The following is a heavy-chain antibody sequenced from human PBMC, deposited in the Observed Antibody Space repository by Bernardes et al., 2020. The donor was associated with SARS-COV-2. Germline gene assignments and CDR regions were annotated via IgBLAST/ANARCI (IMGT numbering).Heavy chain of an antibody. Sequence: ASVQVSCKVSGYTLTELSMHWVRQAPGKGLEWMGGFDPEDGETIYAQKFQGRVTMTEDTSTDTAYMELSSLRSEDTAVYYCATDWAIVATAHGGLTYWGQGTLVTVSS. J-gene: IGHJ4*02. CDR3: ATDWAIVATAHGGLTY. CDR2: FDPEDGET. V-gene: IGHV1-24*01. D-gene: IGHD5-12*01. CDR1: GYTLTELS.